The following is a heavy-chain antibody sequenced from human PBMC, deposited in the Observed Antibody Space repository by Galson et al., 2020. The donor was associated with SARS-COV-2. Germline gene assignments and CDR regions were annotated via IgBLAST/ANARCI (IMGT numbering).Heavy chain of an antibody. CDR2: IYSGGST. V-gene: IGHV3-53*01. CDR1: GVTVSGNY. Sequence: GGSLRLSCAASGVTVSGNYMSWVRQAPGKGLEWVSVIYSGGSTYYADSVKGRFTISRDNSKNTLYLQMNSLRAEDTAVYYCARSPYSSSWYFLDYWGQGTLVTVSS. CDR3: ARSPYSSSWYFLDY. J-gene: IGHJ4*02. D-gene: IGHD6-13*01.